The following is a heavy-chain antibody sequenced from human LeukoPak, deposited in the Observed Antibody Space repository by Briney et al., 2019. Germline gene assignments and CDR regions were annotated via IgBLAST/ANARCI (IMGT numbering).Heavy chain of an antibody. D-gene: IGHD6-19*01. CDR1: GFTFSNAW. Sequence: TGGSLRLSCAASGFTFSNAWMSWVRQAPGKGLEWIGEINHRGSTHYNPSLKSRVTISVDTSKKQFSLKLSSVTAADTAVYYCATYSTGFDIWGQGTVVTVSS. CDR2: INHRGST. CDR3: ATYSTGFDI. J-gene: IGHJ3*02. V-gene: IGHV4-34*08.